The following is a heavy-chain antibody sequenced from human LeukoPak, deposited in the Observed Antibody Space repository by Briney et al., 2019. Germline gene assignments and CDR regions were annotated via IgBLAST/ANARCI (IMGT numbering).Heavy chain of an antibody. CDR3: ARDLSFGSMSFDD. Sequence: GGSLRLSCAASGFTFSSYGMHWVRQAPGKGLEWVALIWYDGSNQNYAGSVKGRFTISRDSAKNTLYLQMNSLRAEDTALYFCARDLSFGSMSFDDWGQGTLVTVSS. J-gene: IGHJ4*02. CDR2: IWYDGSNQ. CDR1: GFTFSSYG. V-gene: IGHV3-33*01. D-gene: IGHD2/OR15-2a*01.